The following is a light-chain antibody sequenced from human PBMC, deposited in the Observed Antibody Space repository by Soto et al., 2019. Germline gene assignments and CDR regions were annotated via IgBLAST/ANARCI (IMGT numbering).Light chain of an antibody. V-gene: IGKV3D-15*01. CDR3: QQYNSWPET. CDR2: DAS. Sequence: EIVMTQSPSTLSVSPGERATLSFRASQSVSSDLAWYHQKPGQAPRLLVYDASNRATDIPARFSGSGSGTEFTLTISSLQSEDFAVYYCQQYNSWPETFGQGTKVDIK. J-gene: IGKJ1*01. CDR1: QSVSSD.